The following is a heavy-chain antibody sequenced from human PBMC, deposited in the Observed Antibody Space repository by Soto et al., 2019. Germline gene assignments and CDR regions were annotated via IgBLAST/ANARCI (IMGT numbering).Heavy chain of an antibody. V-gene: IGHV3-11*06. D-gene: IGHD2-15*01. CDR2: ISPGSRYP. Sequence: GGSLRLSCAGSGFTFGDSYISWIRQAPGKGLEWLSYISPGSRYPAYADSVKGRFTISRDNAKRSLYLQMMSLTAEDTAIYYCVRGGGGGLFDPWGQGTMVTVSS. CDR1: GFTFGDSY. CDR3: VRGGGGGLFDP. J-gene: IGHJ5*02.